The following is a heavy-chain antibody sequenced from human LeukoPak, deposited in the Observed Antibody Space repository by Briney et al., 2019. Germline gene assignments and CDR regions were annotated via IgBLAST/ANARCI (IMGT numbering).Heavy chain of an antibody. Sequence: PGGSLRLSCAASGFTFSSYGMHWVRQAPGKGLEWVAFIWYDGSNKYYADSVKGRFTISRDNSKNTLYLQMNSLRAEDTAVYYCASNYGGWGQGTLVTVSS. CDR1: GFTFSSYG. CDR2: IWYDGSNK. V-gene: IGHV3-33*01. CDR3: ASNYGG. D-gene: IGHD4-11*01. J-gene: IGHJ4*02.